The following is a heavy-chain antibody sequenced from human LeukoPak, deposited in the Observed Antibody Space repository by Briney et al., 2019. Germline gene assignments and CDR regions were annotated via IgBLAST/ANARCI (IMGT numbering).Heavy chain of an antibody. D-gene: IGHD3-22*01. Sequence: ASVKVSCKASGYTFTSYGISWVRQAPGQGLEWMGWIRAYNGNTNYAQKLQGRVTMTTDTSTSTAYMELRSLRSDDTAVYYCARDRRDSSGYESGPDYWGQGTLVTVSS. CDR3: ARDRRDSSGYESGPDY. V-gene: IGHV1-18*01. CDR1: GYTFTSYG. J-gene: IGHJ4*02. CDR2: IRAYNGNT.